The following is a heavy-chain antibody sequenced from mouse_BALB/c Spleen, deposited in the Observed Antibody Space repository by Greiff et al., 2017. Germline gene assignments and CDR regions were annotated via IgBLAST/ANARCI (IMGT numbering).Heavy chain of an antibody. CDR1: GFAFSSYD. D-gene: IGHD2-10*02. Sequence: EVQRVESGGGLVKPGGSLKLSCAASGFAFSSYDMSWVRQTPEKRLEWVAYISSGGGSTYYPDTVKGRFTISRDNAKNTLYLQMSSLKSEDTAMYYCARPYGSWFAYWGQGTLVTVSA. J-gene: IGHJ3*01. V-gene: IGHV5-12-1*01. CDR2: ISSGGGST. CDR3: ARPYGSWFAY.